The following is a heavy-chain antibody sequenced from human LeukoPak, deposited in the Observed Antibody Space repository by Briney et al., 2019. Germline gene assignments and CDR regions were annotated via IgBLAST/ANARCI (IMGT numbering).Heavy chain of an antibody. CDR1: GGTFSSYA. V-gene: IGHV1-69*05. J-gene: IGHJ4*02. CDR2: IIPIFGTA. CDR3: ARSTSDYYGSSLRFDY. D-gene: IGHD3-10*01. Sequence: APVKVSCKASGGTFSSYAISWVRQAPGQGLEWMGGIIPIFGTANYAQKFQGRVTITTDESTSTAYMELSSLRSEDTAVYYCARSTSDYYGSSLRFDYWGQGTLVTVSS.